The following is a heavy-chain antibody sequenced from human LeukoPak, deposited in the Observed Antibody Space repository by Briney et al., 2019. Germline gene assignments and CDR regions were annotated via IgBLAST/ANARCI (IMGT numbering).Heavy chain of an antibody. J-gene: IGHJ4*02. CDR1: RFSFSSYA. V-gene: IGHV3-23*01. Sequence: GGSLRLSCAASRFSFSSYAMSWVRQAPGKGLEWVSYIRASGDDTYYADSVKGRLTTSRDNSKNTLYLQMNSLRAEDTAVYYCAKRVAGTFYFDYWGQGTLVTVSS. CDR3: AKRVAGTFYFDY. D-gene: IGHD6-19*01. CDR2: IRASGDDT.